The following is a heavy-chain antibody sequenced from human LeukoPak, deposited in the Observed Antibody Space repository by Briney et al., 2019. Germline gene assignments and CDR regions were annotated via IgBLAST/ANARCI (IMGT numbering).Heavy chain of an antibody. CDR1: GFTFSSYA. CDR2: ISGSGSST. Sequence: QPGGSLRLSCAASGFTFSSYAMSWVRQAPGKGLEWVSAISGSGSSTYYADSVKGRFTISRDNSKNTLYLQMNSLRAEDTAVYYCARDCGGDCYYDYWGQGTLVTVSS. J-gene: IGHJ4*02. D-gene: IGHD2-21*01. V-gene: IGHV3-23*01. CDR3: ARDCGGDCYYDY.